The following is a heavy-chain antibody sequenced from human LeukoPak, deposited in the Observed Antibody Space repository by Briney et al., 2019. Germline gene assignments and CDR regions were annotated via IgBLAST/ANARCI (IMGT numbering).Heavy chain of an antibody. J-gene: IGHJ5*02. CDR2: IRPSGDNT. Sequence: GGSLRLSCAASGFTFTSYAMTWVRQAPGRGLEWVSSIRPSGDNTYYGDSVKGRFTISRDNSKHTVYLQMNNMRVDDTAVYYCARVAGWHWFDPWGQGTLVTVSS. CDR3: ARVAGWHWFDP. V-gene: IGHV3-23*01. D-gene: IGHD6-19*01. CDR1: GFTFTSYA.